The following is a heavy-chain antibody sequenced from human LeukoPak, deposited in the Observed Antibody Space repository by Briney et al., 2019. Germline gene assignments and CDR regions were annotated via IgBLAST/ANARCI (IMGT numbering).Heavy chain of an antibody. D-gene: IGHD1-1*01. Sequence: GGSLRLSCVASGFTFSSYWMHWVRQGPGKGLVWVSRINSDGSSTNYADSVKGRFTISRDNAKNTLYLQMNSLRAEDTAVYYCATRGTTTTKYFEHWGQGTLVTVSS. J-gene: IGHJ4*02. CDR2: INSDGSST. CDR3: ATRGTTTTKYFEH. V-gene: IGHV3-74*01. CDR1: GFTFSSYW.